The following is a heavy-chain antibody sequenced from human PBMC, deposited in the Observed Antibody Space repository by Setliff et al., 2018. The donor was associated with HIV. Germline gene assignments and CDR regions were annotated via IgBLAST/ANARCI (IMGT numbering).Heavy chain of an antibody. CDR3: ARGWGLWFGQLSILPLDP. CDR1: GGTFSTYA. J-gene: IGHJ5*02. V-gene: IGHV1-69*05. CDR2: IIPIFGTP. Sequence: SVKVSCKASGGTFSTYALSWVRQAPGQGLEWMGGIIPIFGTPTYSQKFQGRVTITTDGSTSTAYMELSSLRSEDTAVYYCARGWGLWFGQLSILPLDPWGQGTLVTVSS. D-gene: IGHD3-10*01.